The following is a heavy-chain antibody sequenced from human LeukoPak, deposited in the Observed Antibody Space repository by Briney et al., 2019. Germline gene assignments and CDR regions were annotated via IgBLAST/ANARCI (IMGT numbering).Heavy chain of an antibody. Sequence: PGGSLRLSCAASGFTFSTYTMNWARQAPGQGLEWVSSITSNTRYIFYADSVKGRFTISRDNAQNSLYLQMNSLRAEDTAVYYCAREECGNFNDAFDIWGHGTMVAVSS. V-gene: IGHV3-21*06. D-gene: IGHD4-23*01. CDR1: GFTFSTYT. CDR2: ITSNTRYI. CDR3: AREECGNFNDAFDI. J-gene: IGHJ3*02.